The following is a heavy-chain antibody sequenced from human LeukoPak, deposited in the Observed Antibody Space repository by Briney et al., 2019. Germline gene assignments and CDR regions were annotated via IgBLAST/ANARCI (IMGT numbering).Heavy chain of an antibody. J-gene: IGHJ4*02. Sequence: ASVKVSFKVSGYTLTELCMHWVRQAPGKGLEWMGGFDPEDGETIYAQKFQGRVTMTEDTSTDTAYMELTSLRSEDTAVYYCATAPYDTSGYYYFYFDYWGQGTQVTVSS. D-gene: IGHD3-22*01. CDR3: ATAPYDTSGYYYFYFDY. CDR2: FDPEDGET. V-gene: IGHV1-24*01. CDR1: GYTLTELC.